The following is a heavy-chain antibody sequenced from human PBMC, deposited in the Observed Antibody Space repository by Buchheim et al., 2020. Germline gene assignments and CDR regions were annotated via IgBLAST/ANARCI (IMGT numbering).Heavy chain of an antibody. Sequence: QVQLVQSGAEVKKPGASVKVSCKASGYIFKNYYVHWVRQAPGQGLEWMGWINPKSGGPNYAQKFQGWATMTSDTSISPAYMELSRLTSDDTAVYFCALLGFCSGGSCYPGPDYWGQGTL. CDR2: INPKSGGP. V-gene: IGHV1-2*04. CDR1: GYIFKNYY. D-gene: IGHD2-15*01. CDR3: ALLGFCSGGSCYPGPDY. J-gene: IGHJ4*02.